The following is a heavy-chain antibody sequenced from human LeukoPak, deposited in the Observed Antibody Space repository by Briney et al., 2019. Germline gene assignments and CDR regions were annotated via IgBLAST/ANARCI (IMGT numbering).Heavy chain of an antibody. Sequence: ASVKVSCKASGYAFTSYDINWVRQATGQGLEWMGWVNPNSGNTGYAQKFQGRVTIARNTSISTAYMELSSLRSEDTAVYYCAREDSSGYGVDYWGQGTLVTVSS. CDR2: VNPNSGNT. V-gene: IGHV1-8*03. CDR3: AREDSSGYGVDY. J-gene: IGHJ4*02. CDR1: GYAFTSYD. D-gene: IGHD3-22*01.